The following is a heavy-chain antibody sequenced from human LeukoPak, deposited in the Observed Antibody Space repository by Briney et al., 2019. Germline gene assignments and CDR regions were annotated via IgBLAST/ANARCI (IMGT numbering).Heavy chain of an antibody. CDR1: GFTFSSYE. D-gene: IGHD2-8*02. Sequence: PGGSLRLSCAASGFTFSSYEMNWVRQAPGKGLEWVSYITSSGSTIYYADSVKGRFTISRDNAKTSLYLQMNSLRAEDKAVYYCARRVGSTGLDYWGQGTLVTVSS. CDR2: ITSSGSTI. V-gene: IGHV3-48*03. CDR3: ARRVGSTGLDY. J-gene: IGHJ4*02.